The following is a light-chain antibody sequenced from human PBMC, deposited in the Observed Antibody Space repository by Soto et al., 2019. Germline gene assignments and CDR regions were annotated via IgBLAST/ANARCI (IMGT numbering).Light chain of an antibody. CDR3: QQKDT. J-gene: IGKJ3*01. V-gene: IGKV1-39*01. CDR1: QSISSY. CDR2: AAS. Sequence: DIQMTQSPSSLSASVGDRVTITCRASQSISSYLNWYQQKPGKAPKLLIYAASSLQSGVPSRFSGSGSGTDFTLTISSLQAEYFATYYCQQKDTFGPGTKVDIK.